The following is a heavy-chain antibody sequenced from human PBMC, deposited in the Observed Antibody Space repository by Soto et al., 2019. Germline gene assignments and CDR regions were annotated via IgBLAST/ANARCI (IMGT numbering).Heavy chain of an antibody. CDR1: GGSVSNKTYY. Sequence: SETLSLTCSVSGGSVSNKTYYWSWIRQPPGKRLELIGYVYYSGTTNYNPSFNSRVTISVDLSKNQFSLRLSSVTTADTALYYCARTTAVPNTLRSRYFFDYWGRGTLVTVSS. J-gene: IGHJ4*02. V-gene: IGHV4-61*01. D-gene: IGHD4-17*01. CDR2: VYYSGTT. CDR3: ARTTAVPNTLRSRYFFDY.